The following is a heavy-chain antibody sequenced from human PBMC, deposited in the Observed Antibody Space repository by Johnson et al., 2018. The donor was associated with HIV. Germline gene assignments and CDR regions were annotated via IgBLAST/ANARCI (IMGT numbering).Heavy chain of an antibody. CDR3: AKDREDAFEI. D-gene: IGHD1-26*01. CDR1: GFTFNNAW. Sequence: QVQLVESGGGLVKPGGSLRLSCAASGFTFNNAWISWVRQAPGKGLAWVAVISYDGSNKYYADSVKGRFTISRDNSKNTLYLQMNSLRAEDTAVYYCAKDREDAFEIWGQGTMVTVSS. V-gene: IGHV3-30*18. CDR2: ISYDGSNK. J-gene: IGHJ3*02.